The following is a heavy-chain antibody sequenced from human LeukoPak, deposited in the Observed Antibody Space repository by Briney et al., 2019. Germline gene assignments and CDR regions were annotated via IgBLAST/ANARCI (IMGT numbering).Heavy chain of an antibody. Sequence: GGSLRLSCAASGFTFSSYWMHWVRQAPGKGLEWVSAISGSGDSTNYADSVKGRFTISRDNSKNTLYLQMNSLRAEDTAVYYCAKDAQWLGSFDYWGQGTLVTVSS. J-gene: IGHJ4*02. V-gene: IGHV3-23*01. CDR2: ISGSGDST. CDR1: GFTFSSYW. CDR3: AKDAQWLGSFDY. D-gene: IGHD6-19*01.